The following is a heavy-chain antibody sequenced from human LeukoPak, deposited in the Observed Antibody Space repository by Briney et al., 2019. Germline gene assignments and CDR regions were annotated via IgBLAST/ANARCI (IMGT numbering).Heavy chain of an antibody. Sequence: GESLKISCKGSGYSFTSYWIGWVRQMPGKGLEWMGIIYPGDSDTRYSPSFQGQVTISADKSITTAYLQWSSLKAPDTAMYYCARPSSGYRDAFDIWGQGTMVAVSS. CDR1: GYSFTSYW. J-gene: IGHJ3*02. D-gene: IGHD3-22*01. V-gene: IGHV5-51*01. CDR3: ARPSSGYRDAFDI. CDR2: IYPGDSDT.